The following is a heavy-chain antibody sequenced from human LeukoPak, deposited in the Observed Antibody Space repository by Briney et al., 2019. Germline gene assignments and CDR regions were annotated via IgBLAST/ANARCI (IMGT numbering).Heavy chain of an antibody. Sequence: GGSLRLSCAASGFTFSDYGMSWVRQAPGKGLEWVSYISTGSSTIYYADSVKGRFTISRDNDKNSLYLQVNSLRDEDTAVYYCARDTAFDIWGQGTMVTVSS. V-gene: IGHV3-48*02. CDR2: ISTGSSTI. CDR1: GFTFSDYG. CDR3: ARDTAFDI. J-gene: IGHJ3*02.